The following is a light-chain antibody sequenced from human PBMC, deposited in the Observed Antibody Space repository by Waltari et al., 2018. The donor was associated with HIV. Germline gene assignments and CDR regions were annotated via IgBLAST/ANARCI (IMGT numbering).Light chain of an antibody. V-gene: IGLV7-46*01. J-gene: IGLJ3*02. CDR3: LLSYSGARWV. CDR2: DTS. Sequence: QAVVTQEPSLTVSPGGTVTLTCGSSTGAVTSGHYPYWFQQKPGQAPRTLIYDTSNKHSWTPARCSGSLLGGKAALTLSGAQPEDEAEYYCLLSYSGARWVFGGGTKLTVL. CDR1: TGAVTSGHY.